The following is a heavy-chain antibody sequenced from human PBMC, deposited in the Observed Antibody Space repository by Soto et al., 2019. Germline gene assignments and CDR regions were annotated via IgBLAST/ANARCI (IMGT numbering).Heavy chain of an antibody. D-gene: IGHD6-19*01. Sequence: GGSLRLSCAASGFTFSSYAMHWVRQAPGKGLEWVAVISYDGSNKYYADSVKGRFTISRDNAKNSLYLQMDSLRDEDTAVYFCARAIAVGSTSLDYWGLGTRVTVSS. CDR3: ARAIAVGSTSLDY. V-gene: IGHV3-30-3*01. CDR1: GFTFSSYA. J-gene: IGHJ4*02. CDR2: ISYDGSNK.